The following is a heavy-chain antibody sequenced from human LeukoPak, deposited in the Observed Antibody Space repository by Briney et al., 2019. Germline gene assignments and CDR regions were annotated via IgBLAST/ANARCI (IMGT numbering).Heavy chain of an antibody. CDR3: ARGDLTWGVRDYGMDV. Sequence: GGSLRLSCAASGFTFSSYWMHWVRQAPGKGLVWVSRINSDGSSTSYADSVTGRFTISRDNAKNTLYLQMNSLRAGDTAVYYCARGDLTWGVRDYGMDVWGQGTTVTVSS. J-gene: IGHJ6*02. CDR1: GFTFSSYW. D-gene: IGHD3-10*01. V-gene: IGHV3-74*01. CDR2: INSDGSST.